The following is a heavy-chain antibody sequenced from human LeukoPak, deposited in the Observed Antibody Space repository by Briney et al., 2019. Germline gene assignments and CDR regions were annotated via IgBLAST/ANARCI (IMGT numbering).Heavy chain of an antibody. Sequence: GGSLRLSCAASGFTFDDYAMHWVRQAPGKGLEWVSGISWNSGSIGYADSVKGRFTISRDNAKNSLYLQMNSLKTEDTAVYYCTTEHDILTGFDHWGQGTLVTVSS. J-gene: IGHJ4*02. D-gene: IGHD3-9*01. V-gene: IGHV3-9*01. CDR2: ISWNSGSI. CDR3: TTEHDILTGFDH. CDR1: GFTFDDYA.